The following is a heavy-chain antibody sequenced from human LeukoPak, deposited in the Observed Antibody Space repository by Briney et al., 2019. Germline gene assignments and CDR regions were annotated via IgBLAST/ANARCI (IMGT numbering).Heavy chain of an antibody. D-gene: IGHD2-21*01. J-gene: IGHJ3*02. CDR2: INHSGST. V-gene: IGHV4-34*01. CDR1: GGSFSGYY. Sequence: SSETLSLTCAVYGGSFSGYYWSWIRQPPGKGLEWIGEINHSGSTNYNPSLKSRVTISVDTSKNQFSLKLSSVTAADTAVYYCARGPLWVIDALDIWGQGTMVTVSS. CDR3: ARGPLWVIDALDI.